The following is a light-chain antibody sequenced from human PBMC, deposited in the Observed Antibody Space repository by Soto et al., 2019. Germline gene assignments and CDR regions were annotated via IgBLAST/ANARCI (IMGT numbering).Light chain of an antibody. V-gene: IGKV3-15*01. CDR1: QSVNNN. CDR3: QEYNTWPWT. J-gene: IGKJ1*01. CDR2: GAS. Sequence: ETLMTQSPATLSVSPGERATLSCRASQSVNNNLAWYQQKLGQAPRVLIYGASTRATGIPARFTGSGSGTEFILTITSLQSEDYAVYYCQEYNTWPWTFGQETKVEFK.